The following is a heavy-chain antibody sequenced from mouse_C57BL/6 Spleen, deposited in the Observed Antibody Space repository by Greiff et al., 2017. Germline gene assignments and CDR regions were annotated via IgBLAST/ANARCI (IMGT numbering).Heavy chain of an antibody. D-gene: IGHD1-1*01. J-gene: IGHJ2*01. CDR3: ARGTTVVATDY. V-gene: IGHV1-80*01. CDR1: GYAFSSYW. CDR2: IYPGDGDS. Sequence: QVHVKQSGAELVKPGASVKISCKASGYAFSSYWMNWVKQRPGKGLEWLGQIYPGDGDSNYNGKFKGKATLTADTSSSSAYMQLSSLTSEDSAVYFGARGTTVVATDYWGQGTTLTVSS.